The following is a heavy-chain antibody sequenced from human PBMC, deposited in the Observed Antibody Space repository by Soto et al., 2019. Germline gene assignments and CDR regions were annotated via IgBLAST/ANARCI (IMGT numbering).Heavy chain of an antibody. Sequence: ASVKVSCKASGYTFTSYYMHWVRQAPGQGLEWMGIINPSGGSTSYAQKFQGRVTMTRDTSTSTVYMELSSLRSEDTAVYYCARGIPFKEGGYNPRYYYYGMDVWGQGTTVTVSS. D-gene: IGHD5-12*01. V-gene: IGHV1-46*03. CDR3: ARGIPFKEGGYNPRYYYYGMDV. CDR1: GYTFTSYY. J-gene: IGHJ6*02. CDR2: INPSGGST.